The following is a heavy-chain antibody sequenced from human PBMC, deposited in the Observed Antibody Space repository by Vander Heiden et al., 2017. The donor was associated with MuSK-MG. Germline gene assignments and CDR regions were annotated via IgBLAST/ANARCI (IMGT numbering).Heavy chain of an antibody. V-gene: IGHV3-74*01. CDR3: AREGVYVWGSYRYGGYYYGMDV. J-gene: IGHJ6*02. CDR1: GFTFSSYW. CDR2: INSDGSST. Sequence: EVQLVESGGGLVQPGGSLRLSCAASGFTFSSYWMHWVRQAPGKGLVWVSRINSDGSSTSYADSVKGRFTISRDNAKNTLYLQMNSLRAEDTAVYYCAREGVYVWGSYRYGGYYYGMDVWGQGTTVTVSS. D-gene: IGHD3-16*02.